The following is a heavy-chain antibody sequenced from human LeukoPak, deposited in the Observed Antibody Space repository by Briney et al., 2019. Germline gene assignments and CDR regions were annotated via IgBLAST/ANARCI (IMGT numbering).Heavy chain of an antibody. CDR2: IWYDGSNK. J-gene: IGHJ3*02. V-gene: IGHV3-33*01. CDR3: ARPYCSSTSCHDAFDI. Sequence: GRSLRLSCAASGFTFSSYGMHWVRQAPGKGLEWVAVIWYDGSNKYYTDSVKGRFTISRDNAKNSLYLQMNGLRAEDTAVYYCARPYCSSTSCHDAFDIWGQGTMVTVSS. CDR1: GFTFSSYG. D-gene: IGHD2-2*01.